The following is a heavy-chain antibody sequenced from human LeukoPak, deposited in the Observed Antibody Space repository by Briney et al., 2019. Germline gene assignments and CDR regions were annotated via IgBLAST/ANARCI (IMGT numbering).Heavy chain of an antibody. D-gene: IGHD2-21*02. Sequence: ASVKVSCKASGYTFTGHYMHWVRQAPGQGLEWMGWINPSSGVTNSAQKFQGRVTMTRDTSISTAYMELSRLRSDDTAVYFCARVAFCGGGCYFHFDYWGQGTLVTVSS. V-gene: IGHV1-2*02. CDR1: GYTFTGHY. CDR2: INPSSGVT. J-gene: IGHJ4*02. CDR3: ARVAFCGGGCYFHFDY.